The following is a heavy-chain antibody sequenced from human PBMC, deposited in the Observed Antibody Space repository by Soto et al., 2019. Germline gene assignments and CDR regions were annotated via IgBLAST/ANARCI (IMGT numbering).Heavy chain of an antibody. CDR2: IYYSGST. D-gene: IGHD1-26*01. V-gene: IGHV4-39*01. CDR1: GGSISSSSYY. CDR3: ARRSRWELPYYFDY. J-gene: IGHJ4*02. Sequence: QLQLQESGPGLVKPSETLSLTCTVSGGSISSSSYYWGWIRQPPGKGLEWIGRIYYSGSTYYNPSLKSRVTISVDTSKNQFSLKLSSVTAADTAVYYCARRSRWELPYYFDYWGQGTLVTVSS.